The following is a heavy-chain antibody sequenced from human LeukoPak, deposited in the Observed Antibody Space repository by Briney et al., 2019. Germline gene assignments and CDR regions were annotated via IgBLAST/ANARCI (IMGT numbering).Heavy chain of an antibody. Sequence: GGSLRLSCAASGFTFSDYYMSWIRQAPGKGLEWASYISSSGSTIYYADSVKGRFTISRDNAKNSLYLQMNSLRAEDTAVYYCARYRAIVDRYYFDYWGQGTLVTVSS. V-gene: IGHV3-11*01. CDR2: ISSSGSTI. CDR1: GFTFSDYY. CDR3: ARYRAIVDRYYFDY. J-gene: IGHJ4*02. D-gene: IGHD3-22*01.